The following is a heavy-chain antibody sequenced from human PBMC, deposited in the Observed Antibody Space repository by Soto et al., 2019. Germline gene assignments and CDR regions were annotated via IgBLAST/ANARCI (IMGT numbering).Heavy chain of an antibody. CDR1: GFTFSSYS. J-gene: IGHJ4*01. V-gene: IGHV3-48*01. Sequence: EVQLVESGGGLVQPGGSLRLSCAASGFTFSSYSMNWVRQAPGKGLEWVSYISSSSSTIYYADSVKGRFTISRDNAKNSLYLQMNSLIAEDTAVYYCARCPLYDYIWGSYRCESDYWGHGTLVTVS. CDR2: ISSSSSTI. D-gene: IGHD3-16*02. CDR3: ARCPLYDYIWGSYRCESDY.